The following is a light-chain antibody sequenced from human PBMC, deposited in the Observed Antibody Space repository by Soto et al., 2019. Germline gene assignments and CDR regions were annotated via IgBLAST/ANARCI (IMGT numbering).Light chain of an antibody. CDR2: VAS. J-gene: IGKJ1*01. Sequence: DVQMTQSPSSLSASVGDRVTITCRASQGIIKYLAWYQQKPGKVPRLLIYVASTLQSGVPSRFSGSGSGTDFILTISSLQPEDVATYYCQKYDSAPWTFGQGTKVEIK. V-gene: IGKV1-27*01. CDR1: QGIIKY. CDR3: QKYDSAPWT.